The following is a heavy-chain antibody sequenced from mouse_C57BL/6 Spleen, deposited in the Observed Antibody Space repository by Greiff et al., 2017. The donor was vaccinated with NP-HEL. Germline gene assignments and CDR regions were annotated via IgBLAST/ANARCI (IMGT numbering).Heavy chain of an antibody. CDR2: IYPRDGST. CDR3: AKSGITAEEAPFDY. J-gene: IGHJ2*01. Sequence: VQLQQSDAGLVKPGASVKISCKVSGYTFTDHTIHWLKQRPEQGLDWIGYIYPRDGSTKYTEKFKGRATLTADNSSSTAYMQLNSLTSEDSAVFFGAKSGITAEEAPFDYWGKGTTLTVSS. CDR1: GYTFTDHT. V-gene: IGHV1-78*01. D-gene: IGHD1-1*01.